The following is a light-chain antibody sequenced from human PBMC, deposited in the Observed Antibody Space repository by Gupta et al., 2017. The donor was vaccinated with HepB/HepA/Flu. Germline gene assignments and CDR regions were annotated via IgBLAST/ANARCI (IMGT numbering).Light chain of an antibody. V-gene: IGLV3-1*01. CDR3: QAWDNNMVV. Sequence: SYALTQPPSVSVSPGQTASITCSGDKLGDKYASWYQQKPGQSPVLVIYQDIKRPSGSPDRFSGSNSRNTATLTISGTQARDEYYYYCQAWDNNMVVFGGGTKVTVL. CDR1: KLGDKY. J-gene: IGLJ2*01. CDR2: QDI.